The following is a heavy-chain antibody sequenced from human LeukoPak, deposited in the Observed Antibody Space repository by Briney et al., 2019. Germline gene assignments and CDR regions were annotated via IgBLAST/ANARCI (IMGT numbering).Heavy chain of an antibody. CDR2: IYYSGST. D-gene: IGHD3-22*01. CDR3: ARDGGDSSGYYPEYFQH. V-gene: IGHV4-59*12. CDR1: GGFISSYH. Sequence: PSETLSLTCTVSGGFISSYHWSWIRQPPGKGLEWIGYIYYSGSTYYNPSLKSRVTISVDTSKNQFSLKLSSVTAADTAVYYCARDGGDSSGYYPEYFQHRGQGTLVTVSS. J-gene: IGHJ1*01.